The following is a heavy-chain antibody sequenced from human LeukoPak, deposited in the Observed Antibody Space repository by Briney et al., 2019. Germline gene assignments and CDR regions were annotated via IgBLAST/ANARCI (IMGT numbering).Heavy chain of an antibody. CDR2: IRFDGSNR. CDR3: ARDRGNQRGYYYYYMDV. Sequence: GGSLRLSCAASGFTFSSYEMNWVRQAPGKGLEWVAFIRFDGSNRYYADSVKGRFTISRDNAKNSLYLQMNSLRAEDTAVYYCARDRGNQRGYYYYYMDVWGKGTTVTVSS. D-gene: IGHD1-14*01. CDR1: GFTFSSYE. V-gene: IGHV3-30*02. J-gene: IGHJ6*03.